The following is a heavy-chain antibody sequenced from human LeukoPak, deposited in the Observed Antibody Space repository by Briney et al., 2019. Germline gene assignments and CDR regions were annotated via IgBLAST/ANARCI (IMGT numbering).Heavy chain of an antibody. Sequence: ASVKVSCKASGGTFSSYAISWVRQAPGQGLELMGRIIPIFGTANYAQKFQGRVTITTDESTSTAYMELSSLRSEDTAVYYCARDQTLQLWYFTFDYWGQGTLVTVSS. J-gene: IGHJ4*02. CDR2: IIPIFGTA. V-gene: IGHV1-69*05. CDR3: ARDQTLQLWYFTFDY. D-gene: IGHD5-18*01. CDR1: GGTFSSYA.